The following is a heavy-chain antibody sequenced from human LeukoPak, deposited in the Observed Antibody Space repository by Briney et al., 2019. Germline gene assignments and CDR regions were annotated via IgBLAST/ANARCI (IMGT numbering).Heavy chain of an antibody. V-gene: IGHV3-23*01. CDR1: GFTLSTNA. CDR3: ARNGGVYCSGGSCYSAY. CDR2: ISGSGGST. D-gene: IGHD2-15*01. J-gene: IGHJ4*02. Sequence: GGSLRLSCLTSGFTLSTNAMSWVRQAPGKGLEWVSGISGSGGSTYYADSVKGRFTISRDNSKNTLYLQMNSLRAEDTAVYYCARNGGVYCSGGSCYSAYWGQGTLVTVSS.